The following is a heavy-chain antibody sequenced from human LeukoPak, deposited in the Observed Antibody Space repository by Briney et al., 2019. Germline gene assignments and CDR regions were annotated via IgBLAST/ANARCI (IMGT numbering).Heavy chain of an antibody. CDR3: ARELIVGATRDNDAFDI. V-gene: IGHV1-18*01. J-gene: IGHJ3*02. CDR2: ISAYNGNT. CDR1: GYTFTSYG. D-gene: IGHD1-26*01. Sequence: ASVKVSCKASGYTFTSYGISWVRQAPGQGLEWMGWISAYNGNTNYAQKLQGRVTMTTDTSTSTAYMELRSLRSDDTAVYYCARELIVGATRDNDAFDIWGQGTMVTVSS.